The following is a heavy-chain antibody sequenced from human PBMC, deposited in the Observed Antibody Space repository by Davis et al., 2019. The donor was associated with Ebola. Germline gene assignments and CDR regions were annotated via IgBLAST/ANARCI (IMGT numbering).Heavy chain of an antibody. J-gene: IGHJ4*02. V-gene: IGHV4-59*01. Sequence: SETLSLTCTVSGGSISSYYWNWIRQPPGKGLEWIGYIYHSGNTYYNPSLKSRVTMSVDTSKNHFSLKLSSVTTADTAVYYCARVWNDYGSGSYYDYWGQGILVTVSS. D-gene: IGHD3-10*01. CDR1: GGSISSYY. CDR3: ARVWNDYGSGSYYDY. CDR2: IYHSGNT.